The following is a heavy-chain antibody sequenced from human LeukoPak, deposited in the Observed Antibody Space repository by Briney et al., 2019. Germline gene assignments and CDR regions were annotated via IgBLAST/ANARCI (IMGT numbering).Heavy chain of an antibody. D-gene: IGHD5-24*01. CDR3: ARGKMATISPFDY. V-gene: IGHV3-21*01. CDR2: ISSSSSYI. CDR1: GFTFSSYS. J-gene: IGHJ4*02. Sequence: GGSLRLSCAASGFTFSSYSMSWVRQAPGKGLEWVSSISSSSSYIYYADSVKGRFTISRDNAKNSLYLQMNSLRAEDTAVYYCARGKMATISPFDYWGQGTLVTVSS.